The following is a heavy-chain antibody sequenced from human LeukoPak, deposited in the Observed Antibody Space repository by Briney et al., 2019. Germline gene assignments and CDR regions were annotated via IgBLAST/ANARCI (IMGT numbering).Heavy chain of an antibody. CDR1: GFTVSISA. CDR3: AQLHYYDSGSYYSRFYFDY. J-gene: IGHJ4*02. V-gene: IGHV3-23*01. D-gene: IGHD3-10*01. Sequence: PGSYLRLSCAPAGFTVSISALGWVRQAPGKGLEWVSAISAGGASTSYADSVKGRFTISRDNSKNTLYLQMNSLRAEDTAVYYCAQLHYYDSGSYYSRFYFDYWGQGTLVTVSS. CDR2: ISAGGAST.